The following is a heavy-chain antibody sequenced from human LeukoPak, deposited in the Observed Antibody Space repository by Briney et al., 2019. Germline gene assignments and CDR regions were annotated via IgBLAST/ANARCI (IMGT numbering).Heavy chain of an antibody. CDR1: GYSISSGYY. Sequence: SETLSLTCAVSGYSISSGYYWGWIRQPPGKGLEWIGSIYRSGSTYYNPSLKSRVTISVDTSKNQFSLKLSSVTAADTAVYYCARVLYGDWYYFDYWGQGTLVTVSS. CDR3: ARVLYGDWYYFDY. CDR2: IYRSGST. J-gene: IGHJ4*02. D-gene: IGHD4-17*01. V-gene: IGHV4-38-2*01.